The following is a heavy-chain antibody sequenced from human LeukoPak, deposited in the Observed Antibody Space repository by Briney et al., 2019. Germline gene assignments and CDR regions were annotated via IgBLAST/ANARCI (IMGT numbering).Heavy chain of an antibody. Sequence: SETLSLTCAVYGGSFSGYYWSWIRQPPGKGLEWIGEINHSGSTNYNPSLKSRVTISVDTSKNQFSLKLSSVTAADTAVYYCARPGFGGRWFDPWGQGTLVTVSS. J-gene: IGHJ5*02. CDR1: GGSFSGYY. CDR2: INHSGST. V-gene: IGHV4-34*01. D-gene: IGHD3-10*01. CDR3: ARPGFGGRWFDP.